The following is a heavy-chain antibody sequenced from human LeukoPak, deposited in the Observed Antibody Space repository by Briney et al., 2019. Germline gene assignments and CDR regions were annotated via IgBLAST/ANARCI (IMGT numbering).Heavy chain of an antibody. J-gene: IGHJ4*02. Sequence: SETLSLTCTVSGGSISDNYWSWIRQPPGKGLEWIGYAYYSGHTNYNSSLKSRVTMSLDTSKSQFSLRLSSVTAADTAVYFCARNPFATPFGYWGPGTLVTVSS. CDR3: ARNPFATPFGY. D-gene: IGHD2-15*01. V-gene: IGHV4-59*08. CDR1: GGSISDNY. CDR2: AYYSGHT.